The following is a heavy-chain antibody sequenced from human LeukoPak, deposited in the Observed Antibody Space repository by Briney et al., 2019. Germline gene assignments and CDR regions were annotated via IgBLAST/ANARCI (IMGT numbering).Heavy chain of an antibody. V-gene: IGHV3-23*01. D-gene: IGHD6-13*01. CDR1: GFTFSSYA. CDR3: ARDGISAAGSLGGY. CDR2: ISSTAGST. Sequence: GGSLRLSCAASGFTFSSYAMSWVRQAPGKGLEWVSAISSTAGSTYYADSVKGRFTISRDNSKNTLYLQVNSLRADDTAVHYCARDGISAAGSLGGYWGQGTLVTVSS. J-gene: IGHJ4*02.